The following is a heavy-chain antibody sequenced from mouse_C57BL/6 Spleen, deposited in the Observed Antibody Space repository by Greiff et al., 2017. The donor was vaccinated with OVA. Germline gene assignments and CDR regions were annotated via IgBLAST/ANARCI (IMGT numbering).Heavy chain of an antibody. V-gene: IGHV1-82*01. D-gene: IGHD1-1*01. CDR3: ARGTTVADWYFDV. J-gene: IGHJ1*03. Sequence: VQLQQSGPELVKPGASVKISCKASGYAFSSSWMNWVKQRPGKGLEWIGRIYPGDGDTNYNGKFKGKATLTADKSSSTAYMQLSSLTSEDSAVYFCARGTTVADWYFDVWGTGTTVTVSS. CDR1: GYAFSSSW. CDR2: IYPGDGDT.